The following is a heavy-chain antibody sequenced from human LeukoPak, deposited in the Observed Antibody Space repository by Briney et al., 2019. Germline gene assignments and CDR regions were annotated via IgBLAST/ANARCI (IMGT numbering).Heavy chain of an antibody. CDR3: AKEARDILTHYYWGSQFDY. V-gene: IGHV3-23*01. CDR2: ISGRGGDT. J-gene: IGHJ4*02. D-gene: IGHD3-9*01. CDR1: RFTFSTYA. Sequence: GGSLRLSCAASRFTFSTYAMSWVRQAPGKGLEWVAAISGRGGDTFYADSVKGRFTFSRDNSKNTMFLQMNSLRAEDTALYYCAKEARDILTHYYWGSQFDYWGQGTLVIVSS.